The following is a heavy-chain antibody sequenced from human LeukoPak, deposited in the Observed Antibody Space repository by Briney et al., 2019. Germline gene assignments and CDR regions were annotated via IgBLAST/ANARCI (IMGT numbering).Heavy chain of an antibody. Sequence: EASVKVSCKASGGTFSSYAISWVRQAPGQGLEWMGGIIPIFGTASYAQKFQGRVTITADESTSTAYMELSSLRSEDTAVYYCARSGGWDIVVVPAAKGGYYFDYWGQGTLVTVSS. V-gene: IGHV1-69*13. CDR2: IIPIFGTA. D-gene: IGHD2-2*01. CDR1: GGTFSSYA. J-gene: IGHJ4*02. CDR3: ARSGGWDIVVVPAAKGGYYFDY.